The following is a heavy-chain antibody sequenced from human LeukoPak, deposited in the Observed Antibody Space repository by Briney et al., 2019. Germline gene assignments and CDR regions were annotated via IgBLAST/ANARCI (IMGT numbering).Heavy chain of an antibody. D-gene: IGHD3-22*01. CDR3: ARVNSYDNVDY. CDR1: GLTFSSSW. CDR2: INPDGNKK. Sequence: PGGSLRLSCAVSGLTFSSSWMDWVRQAPGKGLEWVASINPDGNKKYSADSVKGRFTISRDNAENSLYLQMNSLRAEDTAVYYCARVNSYDNVDYWGQGTLVTVSS. J-gene: IGHJ4*02. V-gene: IGHV3-7*04.